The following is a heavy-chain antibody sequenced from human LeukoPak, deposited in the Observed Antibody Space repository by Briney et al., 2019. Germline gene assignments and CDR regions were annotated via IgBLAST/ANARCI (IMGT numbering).Heavy chain of an antibody. Sequence: QPAGSLRLSCAASGFTFSSYWMHWVRQAPGKGLVWVSRINSDGSSTSYADSVKGRFTISRDNAKNSLYLQMNSLRAEDTAVYYCARVSADSSGYSYYYYGMDVWGQGTTVTVSS. CDR3: ARVSADSSGYSYYYYGMDV. J-gene: IGHJ6*02. D-gene: IGHD3-22*01. V-gene: IGHV3-74*01. CDR1: GFTFSSYW. CDR2: INSDGSST.